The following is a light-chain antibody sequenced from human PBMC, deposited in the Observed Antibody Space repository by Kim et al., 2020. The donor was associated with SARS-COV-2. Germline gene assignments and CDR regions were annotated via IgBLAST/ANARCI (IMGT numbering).Light chain of an antibody. V-gene: IGKV1-39*01. Sequence: DIQMTQSPSSLSASVGDRVTISCRAGQVIGRNLNWYQQKPGKAPKLLIYDASTLHSEVPSRFSGGGSGTEFTLTISSLQPEDFAAVYYCQQSYTTWYTFGQGTKLEI. CDR3: QQSYTTWYT. CDR2: DAS. J-gene: IGKJ2*01. CDR1: QVIGRN.